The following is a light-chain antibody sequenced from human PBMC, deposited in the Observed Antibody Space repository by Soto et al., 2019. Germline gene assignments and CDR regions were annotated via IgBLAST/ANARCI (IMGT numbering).Light chain of an antibody. Sequence: ELVLTQSPTTLSVSPGSRFTLSCGASQSVGRNLGWYQQKPGKAPRLLLYDASTRATGIPARFSGSGSGTEFTLTISSLQPEDFATYYCQHYNSYSEAFGQGTKVDIK. CDR2: DAS. J-gene: IGKJ1*01. CDR3: QHYNSYSEA. V-gene: IGKV3-15*01. CDR1: QSVGRN.